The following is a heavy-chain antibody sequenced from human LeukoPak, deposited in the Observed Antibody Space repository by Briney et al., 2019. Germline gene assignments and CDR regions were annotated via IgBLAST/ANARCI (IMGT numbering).Heavy chain of an antibody. V-gene: IGHV3-23*01. Sequence: PGGSLRLSCAASGFTFSSYAMGWVRQAPGKGLEWVSAISGSGGSTYYADSVKGRFTISRDNSKNTLYLQMNSLRAEDTAVYYCAKRGPYYDFWSGSRDDAFDIWGQGTMVTVSS. D-gene: IGHD3-3*01. J-gene: IGHJ3*02. CDR3: AKRGPYYDFWSGSRDDAFDI. CDR2: ISGSGGST. CDR1: GFTFSSYA.